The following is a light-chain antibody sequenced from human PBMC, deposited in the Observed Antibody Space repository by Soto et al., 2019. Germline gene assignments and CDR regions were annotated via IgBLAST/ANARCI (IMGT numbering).Light chain of an antibody. Sequence: QSVLTQPASVSGSPGQSITISCTGTSRDVGAYNSVSWYQQHPDKAPKLIIFSVTSRTSGLSDRFSGSKSDNTASLTISGRRTEDEADYYCSSATSSSTYLFGTGTKLTVL. V-gene: IGLV2-14*03. CDR2: SVT. CDR3: SSATSSSTYL. J-gene: IGLJ1*01. CDR1: SRDVGAYNS.